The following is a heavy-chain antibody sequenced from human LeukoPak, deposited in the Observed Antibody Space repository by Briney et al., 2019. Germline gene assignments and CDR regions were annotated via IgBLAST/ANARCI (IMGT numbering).Heavy chain of an antibody. CDR3: ATDRNSGKYYDY. CDR2: IYYDGSNQ. D-gene: IGHD1-26*01. J-gene: IGHJ4*02. CDR1: GFTFNTNA. V-gene: IGHV3-33*08. Sequence: GGSLRLSCVASGFTFNTNAMNWVRQAPGKGLEWVAVIYYDGSNQYYADSVKGRFTVSRDNAKNTLYLQMDSLRAEDTAVYYCATDRNSGKYYDYWGQGTLVTVSS.